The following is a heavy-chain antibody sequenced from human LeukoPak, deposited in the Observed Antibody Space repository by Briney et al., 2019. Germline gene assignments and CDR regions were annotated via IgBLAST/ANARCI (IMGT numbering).Heavy chain of an antibody. Sequence: GASVKVSCKASGYTFTGYYMHWVRQAPGQGLEWMGWINPNSGGTNYAQKFQGRVTMTRDTSISTAYMELSRLRSDDTAVYYCARGGLGYCTNGVCYKFDYWGQGTLVTVSS. D-gene: IGHD2-8*01. V-gene: IGHV1-2*02. CDR3: ARGGLGYCTNGVCYKFDY. CDR1: GYTFTGYY. J-gene: IGHJ4*02. CDR2: INPNSGGT.